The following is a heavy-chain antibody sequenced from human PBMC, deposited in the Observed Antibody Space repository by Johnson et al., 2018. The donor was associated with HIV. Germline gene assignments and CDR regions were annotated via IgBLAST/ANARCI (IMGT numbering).Heavy chain of an antibody. CDR2: ISYDGSNK. CDR1: GFTFRSYA. J-gene: IGHJ3*02. D-gene: IGHD2-21*01. Sequence: QMLLVESGGGVVQPGRSLNLSCAASGFTFRSYAMHWVRQAPGKGLEWVAVISYDGSNKYYADSVKGRFTISRDNSKNTLYLQMNSLRAEDTAVYYCAKGLHMVVEGDAFDIWGQGTMVTVSS. V-gene: IGHV3-30*04. CDR3: AKGLHMVVEGDAFDI.